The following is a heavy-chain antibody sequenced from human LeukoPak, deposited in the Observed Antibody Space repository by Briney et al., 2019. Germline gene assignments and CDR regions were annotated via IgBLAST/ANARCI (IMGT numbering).Heavy chain of an antibody. J-gene: IGHJ4*02. D-gene: IGHD5-18*01. V-gene: IGHV3-30*10. Sequence: GGSLRLSCAASGFSFSTYAMHWVRQAPGMGPEWVAVVSHDGSTKYYTDSVRGRFTISRDNSKNTFFLQLNGLRAGDTAVYYCARAIMGTENLDYWGQGTLVTVSS. CDR2: VSHDGSTK. CDR1: GFSFSTYA. CDR3: ARAIMGTENLDY.